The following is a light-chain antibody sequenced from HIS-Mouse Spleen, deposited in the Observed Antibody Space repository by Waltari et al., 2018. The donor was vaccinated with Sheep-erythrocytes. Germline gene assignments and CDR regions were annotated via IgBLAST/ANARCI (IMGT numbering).Light chain of an antibody. CDR2: LNSDGSH. CDR1: SGHSSSA. J-gene: IGLJ2*01. V-gene: IGLV4-69*01. CDR3: QTWGTGIHVV. Sequence: QLVLTQSPSSSASLGASVKLTCTLSSGHSSSAIDCHPQQPEKGPRYLMKLNSDGSHSKGDGIPDRFSGSSSGAERYLTISSLQSEDEADYYCQTWGTGIHVVFGGGTKLTVL.